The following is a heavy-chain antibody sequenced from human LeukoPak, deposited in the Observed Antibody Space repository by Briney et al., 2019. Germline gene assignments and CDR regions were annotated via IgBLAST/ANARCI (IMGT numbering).Heavy chain of an antibody. J-gene: IGHJ4*02. CDR2: ISAYNGNT. V-gene: IGHV1-18*01. CDR3: ARDPYYYDSSGYYYKDY. D-gene: IGHD3-22*01. CDR1: GYTFTSYG. Sequence: ASVKVSCKASGYTFTSYGISWVRQAPGQGLEWMGWISAYNGNTNYAQKLQGRVTMTTDTSTSTAHMELRSLRSDDTAVYYCARDPYYYDSSGYYYKDYWGQGTLVTVSS.